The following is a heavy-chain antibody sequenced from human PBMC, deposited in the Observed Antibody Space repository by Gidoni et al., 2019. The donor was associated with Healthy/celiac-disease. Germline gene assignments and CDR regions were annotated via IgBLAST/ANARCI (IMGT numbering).Heavy chain of an antibody. CDR2: IYYSGST. J-gene: IGHJ5*02. CDR3: ARGGGATVVTPGWFDP. V-gene: IGHV4-39*01. Sequence: QLQLQESGPGLVKPSETLSLTCTVSGGSISSSSYYWGWIRQPPGKGLEWIGSIYYSGSTYYNPSLKSRVTISVDTSKNQFSLKLSSVTAADTAVYYCARGGGATVVTPGWFDPWGQGTLVTVSS. D-gene: IGHD4-17*01. CDR1: GGSISSSSYY.